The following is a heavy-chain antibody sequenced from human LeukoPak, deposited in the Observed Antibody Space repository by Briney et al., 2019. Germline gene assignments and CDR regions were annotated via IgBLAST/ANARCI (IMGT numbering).Heavy chain of an antibody. CDR1: GFTFSNHF. Sequence: GGSLRLSCSTSGFTFSNHFMHWVRQAPGKGLEYVSSIGPNGASTLCADSVKGRFTISRDNSKNALYLQLTSLRLEDTALYYCVKDLTGTWSFDYWGQGTLVTVSS. CDR2: IGPNGAST. D-gene: IGHD3-9*01. V-gene: IGHV3-64D*06. CDR3: VKDLTGTWSFDY. J-gene: IGHJ4*02.